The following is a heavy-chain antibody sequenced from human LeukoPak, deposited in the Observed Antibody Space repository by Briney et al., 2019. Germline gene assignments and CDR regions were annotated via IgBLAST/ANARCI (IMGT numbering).Heavy chain of an antibody. Sequence: GGSLRLSCATSGFTFSSYGMHWVRQAPGRGLEWIAFIRYDGSNKHYADSVKGRFTTSRDNAKSSLYLQMNSLRAEDTAVYYCARDLRSSGYYAFDYWGQGTLVTVSS. D-gene: IGHD3-22*01. V-gene: IGHV3-30*02. CDR1: GFTFSSYG. CDR3: ARDLRSSGYYAFDY. CDR2: IRYDGSNK. J-gene: IGHJ4*02.